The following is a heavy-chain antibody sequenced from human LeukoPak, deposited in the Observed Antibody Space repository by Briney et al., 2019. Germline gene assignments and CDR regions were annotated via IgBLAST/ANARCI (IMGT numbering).Heavy chain of an antibody. CDR1: GFTFSSYE. CDR3: AELGITVIGGV. D-gene: IGHD3-10*02. CDR2: ISSSGSTI. V-gene: IGHV3-48*03. Sequence: GGSLRLSCAASGFTFSSYEMIWVREAPGKGLEWVSYISSSGSTIYYADSVKSRFTISRDNAKNSLYLQMNSLRAEDTAVYYCAELGITVIGGVWGKGTTVTISS. J-gene: IGHJ6*04.